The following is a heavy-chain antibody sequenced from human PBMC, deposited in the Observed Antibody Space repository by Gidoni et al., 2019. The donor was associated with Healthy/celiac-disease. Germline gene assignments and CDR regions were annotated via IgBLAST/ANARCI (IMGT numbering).Heavy chain of an antibody. J-gene: IGHJ2*01. Sequence: QVQLQESGPGLVKPSQTLSLTCTLSGGSISSGGYYWSWIRQHPGKGLEWIGYIYYSGSTYYNPSLKSRVTISVDTSKNQFSLKLSSVTAADTAVYYCARVWDDSSGYYYKYFDLWGRGTLVTVSS. CDR3: ARVWDDSSGYYYKYFDL. CDR1: GGSISSGGYY. D-gene: IGHD3-22*01. CDR2: IYYSGST. V-gene: IGHV4-31*03.